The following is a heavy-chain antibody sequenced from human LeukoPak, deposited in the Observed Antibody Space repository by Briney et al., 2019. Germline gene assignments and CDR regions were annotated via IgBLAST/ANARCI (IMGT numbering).Heavy chain of an antibody. Sequence: AVSLRLSCAAYGFTFSDFYRSWIRQAPGSGLEWGSAINGSGGSTYYADSVKGRFTRSRDNSKNKLYLQMNSLRAEDTAVYYCAKDSLAETYYYDSSGYSCDYWGQGTLVTVCS. D-gene: IGHD3-22*01. CDR1: GFTFSDFY. J-gene: IGHJ4*02. CDR3: AKDSLAETYYYDSSGYSCDY. CDR2: INGSGGST. V-gene: IGHV3-23*01.